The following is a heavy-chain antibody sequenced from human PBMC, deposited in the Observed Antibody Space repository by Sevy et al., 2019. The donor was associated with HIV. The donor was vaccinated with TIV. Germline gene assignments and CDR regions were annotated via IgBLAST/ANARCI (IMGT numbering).Heavy chain of an antibody. Sequence: ASVKVSCKSSGYTFTDSFVHWLRQAPGQGLEWVGRINPNDSGAIFPPRFQGRVTMTRDTSINTAYMEIRRATSDDTAIYFCARDPYQLPRRVHFFDSWGQGTLVTVSS. CDR1: GYTFTDSF. CDR3: ARDPYQLPRRVHFFDS. J-gene: IGHJ5*01. V-gene: IGHV1-2*06. CDR2: INPNDSGA.